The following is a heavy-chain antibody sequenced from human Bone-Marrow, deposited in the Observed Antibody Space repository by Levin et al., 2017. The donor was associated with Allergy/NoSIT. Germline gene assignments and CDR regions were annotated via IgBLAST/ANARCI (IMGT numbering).Heavy chain of an antibody. CDR3: TKDGTSSSFDH. V-gene: IGHV3-30-3*01. CDR2: ISYDGSNQ. CDR1: GFIFSVSG. Sequence: PGGSLRLSCAASGFIFSVSGIHWVRQAPGKGLEWVAFISYDGSNQFYAGSVKGRLTLSRDNSNNTVLLHMDSLTSEDTATYYCTKDGTSSSFDHWGQGALVTVSS. D-gene: IGHD6-13*01. J-gene: IGHJ4*02.